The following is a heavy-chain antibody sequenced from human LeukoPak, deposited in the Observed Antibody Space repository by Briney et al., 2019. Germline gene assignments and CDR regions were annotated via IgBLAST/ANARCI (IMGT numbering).Heavy chain of an antibody. CDR1: GFTFSSYA. D-gene: IGHD1-26*01. V-gene: IGHV3-23*01. J-gene: IGHJ4*02. Sequence: GGSLRLSCAASGFTFSSYAMSWVRQAPGKGLGWLSAISGSGGSTYYAASVKGRFTISRDNSKNTLSLQMNSLRADDTAVYYCAKASTFSGSPVDYWGQGTLVTVSS. CDR3: AKASTFSGSPVDY. CDR2: ISGSGGST.